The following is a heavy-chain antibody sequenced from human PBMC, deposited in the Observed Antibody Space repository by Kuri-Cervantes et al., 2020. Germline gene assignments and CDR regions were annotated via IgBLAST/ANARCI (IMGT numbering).Heavy chain of an antibody. J-gene: IGHJ6*02. Sequence: GESLKISCAASGFTFRNYAMTWVRQAPGKGLEWVSTISGSDDSTYYSDSVKGRFTISRDNSKNTLYLQMNSLRAEDTAVYYCAKRGLCSSTSCYAYYYYYGMDVWGQGTTVTVSS. CDR2: ISGSDDST. V-gene: IGHV3-23*01. CDR3: AKRGLCSSTSCYAYYYYYGMDV. CDR1: GFTFRNYA. D-gene: IGHD2-2*01.